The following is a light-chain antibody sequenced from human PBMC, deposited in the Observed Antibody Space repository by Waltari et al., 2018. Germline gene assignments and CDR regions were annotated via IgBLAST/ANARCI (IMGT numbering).Light chain of an antibody. Sequence: QSGLTQPPSASGTPGQRVTISCSGSNSNIGDNTVNWYQMLPGTAPKLLIYPNYQRPSGVPDRFSASKSGTSASLAITGLQSEDEALYYCAAWDDTLNGPVFGGGTQVTVL. J-gene: IGLJ2*01. CDR1: NSNIGDNT. CDR2: PNY. V-gene: IGLV1-44*01. CDR3: AAWDDTLNGPV.